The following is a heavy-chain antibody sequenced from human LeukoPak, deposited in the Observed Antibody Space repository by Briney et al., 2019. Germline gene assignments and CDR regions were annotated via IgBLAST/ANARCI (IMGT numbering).Heavy chain of an antibody. Sequence: SETLSLTCTVSGYSISSGYYWGWIRQPPGKALEWIGSMYHSGSTYYNPSLKSRVTISVDTSKNHFSLKLSSVTASDTALYHCARDGGIVGAANPYFDYWGQGTLVTVSS. CDR2: MYHSGST. CDR3: ARDGGIVGAANPYFDY. D-gene: IGHD1-26*01. V-gene: IGHV4-38-2*02. J-gene: IGHJ4*02. CDR1: GYSISSGYY.